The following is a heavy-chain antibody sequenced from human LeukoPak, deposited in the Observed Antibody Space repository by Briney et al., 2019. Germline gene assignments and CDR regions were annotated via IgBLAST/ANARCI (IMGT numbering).Heavy chain of an antibody. CDR2: TSYDESNK. V-gene: IGHV3-30-3*01. CDR1: GFTFSTYA. CDR3: ARDPPPLDY. J-gene: IGHJ4*02. Sequence: GGSLRLSCAASGFTFSTYAMHWVRQAPGKGLEWVALTSYDESNKRYADSVKGRYTISRDNSKNTLYLQMNSLRVEDTAVYYCARDPPPLDYWGQGILVTVSS.